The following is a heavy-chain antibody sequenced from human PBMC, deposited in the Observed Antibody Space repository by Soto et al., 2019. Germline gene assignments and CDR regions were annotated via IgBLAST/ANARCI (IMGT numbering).Heavy chain of an antibody. CDR2: ISYDGSNK. Sequence: QVQLVESGGGVVQPGRSLRLSCAASGFTFSSYGMHWVRQAPGKGLEWVAVISYDGSNKYYADSVKGRFTISRDNSKNTLYLQMNSLRDEDTAVYYCAKDFAGEYSPFGGFDPWGQGTLVTVSS. CDR1: GFTFSSYG. J-gene: IGHJ5*02. D-gene: IGHD3-10*01. CDR3: AKDFAGEYSPFGGFDP. V-gene: IGHV3-30*18.